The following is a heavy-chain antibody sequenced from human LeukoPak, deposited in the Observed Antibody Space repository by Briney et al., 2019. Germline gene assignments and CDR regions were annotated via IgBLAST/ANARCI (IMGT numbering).Heavy chain of an antibody. CDR2: ISSSGSTI. V-gene: IGHV3-48*04. CDR3: ARLGDSSGWYMFYYMDV. D-gene: IGHD6-19*01. J-gene: IGHJ6*03. Sequence: GGSLRLSCAASGFILTSYGMHWVRQAAGKGLEWVSYISSSGSTIYYADSVKGRLTISRDNAKNSLYLQMNSLRAEDTAVYYCARLGDSSGWYMFYYMDVWGKGTTVTVSS. CDR1: GFILTSYG.